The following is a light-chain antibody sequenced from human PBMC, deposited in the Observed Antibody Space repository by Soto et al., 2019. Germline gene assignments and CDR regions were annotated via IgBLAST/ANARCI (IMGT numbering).Light chain of an antibody. CDR1: QSFTSRS. J-gene: IGKJ5*01. V-gene: IGKV3-20*01. Sequence: EIVLKQSPGTLSLSPGERATLSCRASQSFTSRSLAWYQQKPGLAPRLLISGASSRATGIPDRFSGSGSGTDFTLTISRLEPEDFAVYYCQQYGSSPITFGQGTRLEIK. CDR2: GAS. CDR3: QQYGSSPIT.